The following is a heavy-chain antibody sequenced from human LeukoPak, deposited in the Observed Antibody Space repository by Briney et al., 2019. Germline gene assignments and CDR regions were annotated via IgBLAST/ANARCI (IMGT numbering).Heavy chain of an antibody. CDR3: AKQRVVVVPAAMSHDY. Sequence: PGGSLRRSCAASGFTFSSYAMSWVRQAPGKGLEWVSAISGSGGSTYYADSVKGRFTISRDNSKNTLYLQMNSLRAEDTAVYYCAKQRVVVVPAAMSHDYWGQGTLVTVSS. V-gene: IGHV3-23*01. CDR1: GFTFSSYA. J-gene: IGHJ4*02. D-gene: IGHD2-2*01. CDR2: ISGSGGST.